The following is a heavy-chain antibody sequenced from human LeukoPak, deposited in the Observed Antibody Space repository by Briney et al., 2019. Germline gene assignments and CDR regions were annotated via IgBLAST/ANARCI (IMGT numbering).Heavy chain of an antibody. CDR3: ARQSELGYDFWSGYSPIDY. Sequence: PGGSLRLSCAASGFTFGDYAMSWVRQAPGKGLEWVANIKQDGSEKYYVDSVKGRFTISRDNAKNSLYLQMNSLRAEDTAVYYCARQSELGYDFWSGYSPIDYWGQGTLVTVSS. CDR2: IKQDGSEK. CDR1: GFTFGDYA. D-gene: IGHD3-3*01. V-gene: IGHV3-7*01. J-gene: IGHJ4*02.